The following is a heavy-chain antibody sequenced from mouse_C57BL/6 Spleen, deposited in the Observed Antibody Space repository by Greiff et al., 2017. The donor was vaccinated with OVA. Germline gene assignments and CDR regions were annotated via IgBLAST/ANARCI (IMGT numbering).Heavy chain of an antibody. J-gene: IGHJ2*01. CDR2: IYPRSGNT. CDR3: ASWDGDFDY. D-gene: IGHD4-1*01. CDR1: GYTFTSYG. V-gene: IGHV1-81*01. Sequence: VQLQQSGAELARPGASVKLSCTASGYTFTSYGISWVKQRPGQGLEWIGEIYPRSGNTYYNEKFKGQATLTADKSSSTPYMELRSLTSEDSAVYFCASWDGDFDYWGQGTTLTVSS.